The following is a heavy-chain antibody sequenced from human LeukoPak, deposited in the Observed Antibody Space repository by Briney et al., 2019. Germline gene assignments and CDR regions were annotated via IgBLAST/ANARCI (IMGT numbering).Heavy chain of an antibody. J-gene: IGHJ4*02. D-gene: IGHD3-3*02. Sequence: GASVKLSCKASVSTFTNYDINWGRQATGQGVEWMGWMNPNSGKTGYAQKFQGRVTMTRNTSISTAFMELSSVRSADTALLYCAGISSYGIWGQGTLVTVSS. CDR1: VSTFTNYD. CDR3: AGISSYGI. CDR2: MNPNSGKT. V-gene: IGHV1-8*01.